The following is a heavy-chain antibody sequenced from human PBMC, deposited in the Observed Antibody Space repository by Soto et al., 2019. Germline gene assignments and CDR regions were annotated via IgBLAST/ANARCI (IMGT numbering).Heavy chain of an antibody. D-gene: IGHD1-20*01. CDR1: RFRFSDFA. CDR3: AKDAVPYNGKWDWFDS. J-gene: IGHJ5*01. Sequence: DVQLLESGGGLVQPGGSLTLSCAASRFRFSDFAMGWVRQAPGKGLEWVSSIGGLGSDTYYADPVKGRFTISRDNSKSTLYLQMDGLRDEDTAVYYCAKDAVPYNGKWDWFDSWGQGTLVIVS. CDR2: IGGLGSDT. V-gene: IGHV3-23*01.